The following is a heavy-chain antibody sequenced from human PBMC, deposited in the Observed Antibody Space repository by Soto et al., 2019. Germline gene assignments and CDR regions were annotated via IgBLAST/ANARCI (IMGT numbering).Heavy chain of an antibody. Sequence: TGGSLRLSCAASGFTFSSYAMSWVRQAPGKGLEWVSAISGSGGSTYYVDSVKGRFTISRDNSKNTLYLQMNSLRAEDTAVYYCAKDLGHSSGWGYYYYYGMDVWGQGTTVTVSS. CDR3: AKDLGHSSGWGYYYYYGMDV. CDR1: GFTFSSYA. D-gene: IGHD6-19*01. J-gene: IGHJ6*02. V-gene: IGHV3-23*01. CDR2: ISGSGGST.